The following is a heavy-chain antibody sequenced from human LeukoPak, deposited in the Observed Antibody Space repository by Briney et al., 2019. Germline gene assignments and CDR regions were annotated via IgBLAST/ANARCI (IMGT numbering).Heavy chain of an antibody. V-gene: IGHV3-30*18. CDR2: ISYDGSNK. CDR1: GFTFSSYY. CDR3: AKDRTPDNYYYLDV. D-gene: IGHD1-14*01. Sequence: GGALRLSWASSGFTFSSYYMHWVRQAPGKGLEGVAVISYDGSNKYYADSVKGRFTISRDNSKNTLYLQMNSLRAEDTAVYYCAKDRTPDNYYYLDVWGKGTTATVSS. J-gene: IGHJ6*03.